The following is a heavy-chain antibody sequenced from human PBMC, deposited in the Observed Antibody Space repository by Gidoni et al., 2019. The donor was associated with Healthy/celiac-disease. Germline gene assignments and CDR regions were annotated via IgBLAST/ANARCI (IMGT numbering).Heavy chain of an antibody. V-gene: IGHV4-59*01. CDR3: ARENSRGGTPGRWYFDY. CDR2: IYYSGSP. J-gene: IGHJ4*02. D-gene: IGHD3-10*01. Sequence: QVQLQESGPGLVKPSETLSLTCTVSGGSISSYYWSWIRPPPGKGLEWIAYIYYSGSPNYHPSLKSRVTISVDTSKNQFSLKLSSVTAAYTAVYYCARENSRGGTPGRWYFDYWGQGTLVTVSS. CDR1: GGSISSYY.